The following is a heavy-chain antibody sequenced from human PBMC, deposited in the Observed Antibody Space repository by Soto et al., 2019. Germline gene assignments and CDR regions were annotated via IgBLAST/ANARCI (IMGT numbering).Heavy chain of an antibody. D-gene: IGHD2-15*01. Sequence: QVQLVQSGPEVKKPGSSLKVSCKSYGDSFSRFAVSWVRQAPGEGLEWMGGIIPVNGTANYIDKFRGRLTITADESSITVYMELSSLRYEDTAVYYCAMLGLDLDFDHWGQGTLVTFSS. V-gene: IGHV1-69*01. CDR1: GDSFSRFA. CDR2: IIPVNGTA. CDR3: AMLGLDLDFDH. J-gene: IGHJ4*02.